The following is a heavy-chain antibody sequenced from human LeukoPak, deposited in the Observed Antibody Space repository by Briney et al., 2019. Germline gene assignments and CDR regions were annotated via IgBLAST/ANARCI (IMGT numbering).Heavy chain of an antibody. Sequence: PGGSLRLSCAASGFTFSSYVMGWVRQAPGKGLEWVSDISGSGGSTYYADSVKGRFTISRDNSKNTLYLQMNSLRAEDTAVYYCAKDFWSGYQTVFDYWGQGTLVTVSS. CDR2: ISGSGGST. CDR1: GFTFSSYV. J-gene: IGHJ4*02. CDR3: AKDFWSGYQTVFDY. V-gene: IGHV3-23*01. D-gene: IGHD3-3*01.